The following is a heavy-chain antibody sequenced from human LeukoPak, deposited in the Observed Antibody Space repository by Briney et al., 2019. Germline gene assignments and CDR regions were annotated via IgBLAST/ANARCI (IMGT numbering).Heavy chain of an antibody. CDR2: ISAYNGNT. CDR3: ARLVQYVDTAMVMDY. Sequence: ASVKVSCKASGYTFTSYGISWVRQAPGQGLEWMGWISAYNGNTNYAQKLQGRVTMTTDTSTSTAYMELRSLRSDDTAVYYCARLVQYVDTAMVMDYWGQGTLVTVSS. J-gene: IGHJ4*02. CDR1: GYTFTSYG. V-gene: IGHV1-18*01. D-gene: IGHD5-18*01.